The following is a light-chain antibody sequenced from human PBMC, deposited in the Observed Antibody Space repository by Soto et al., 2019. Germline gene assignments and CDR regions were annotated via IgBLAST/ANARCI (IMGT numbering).Light chain of an antibody. Sequence: QSALTQPASVSGSPGQSITISCTGTSSDVGGYNYVSWYQHRPGEAPKLMIYDVTHRPSGVSNRFSGSKSGNTASLTISGLQAEDEADYYCNSYTSSSTLVVFGGGTQLNVL. V-gene: IGLV2-14*03. J-gene: IGLJ2*01. CDR3: NSYTSSSTLVV. CDR2: DVT. CDR1: SSDVGGYNY.